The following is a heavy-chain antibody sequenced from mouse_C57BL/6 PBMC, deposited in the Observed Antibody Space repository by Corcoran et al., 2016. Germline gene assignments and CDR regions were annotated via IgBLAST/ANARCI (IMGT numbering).Heavy chain of an antibody. D-gene: IGHD1-1*01. V-gene: IGHV1-26*01. J-gene: IGHJ2*01. CDR3: ARSYYGSSYD. CDR2: INPNNGGT. CDR1: GYTFTDYY. Sequence: EVQLQQSGPELVKPGASVKISSKASGYTFTDYYMNWVKQSHGKSLEWIGDINPNNGGTSYNQKFKGKATLTVDKSSSTAYMELRSLTSEDSAVYYCARSYYGSSYDWGQGTTLTVSS.